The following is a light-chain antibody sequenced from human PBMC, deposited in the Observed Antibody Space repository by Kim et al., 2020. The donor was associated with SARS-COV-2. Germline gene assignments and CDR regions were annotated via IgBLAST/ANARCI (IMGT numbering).Light chain of an antibody. Sequence: SGYVVALAPITCRASENIRTSLNWYQQNPGKAPKLLIYCASRLQTGVPSRFSRSGSGTYFPLTISSLQPEDFATSYCQQSYSTVTFGQGTKVDIK. CDR1: ENIRTS. CDR3: QQSYSTVT. V-gene: IGKV1-39*01. J-gene: IGKJ1*01. CDR2: CAS.